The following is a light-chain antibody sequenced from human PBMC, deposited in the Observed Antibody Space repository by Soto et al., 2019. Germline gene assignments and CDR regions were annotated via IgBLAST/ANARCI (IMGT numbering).Light chain of an antibody. V-gene: IGKV3-15*01. CDR2: GAS. CDR1: QSVSSN. Sequence: EIVMTQSPATLSVSPGERATLSCRASQSVSSNLDWYQQKPGQAPRLLIYGASTTATGIPARFSGSGSGTEFTLTISSLQSEDFAVYYCQQYNNWPTWTFGQGTKVDIK. CDR3: QQYNNWPTWT. J-gene: IGKJ1*01.